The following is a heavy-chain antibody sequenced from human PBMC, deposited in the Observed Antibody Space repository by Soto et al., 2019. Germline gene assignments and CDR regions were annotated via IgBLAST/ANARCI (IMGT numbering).Heavy chain of an antibody. Sequence: QVQLVESGGGVVQPGRSLRLSCAVSGFTFSSYAMHWVRQAPGKGLEWVAGLSYDGYNKYNADSVKGRFTISRDISKNTLSLQMNSLRDQETGVYYCARETDAADIWGQGTMVTVSS. V-gene: IGHV3-30-3*01. CDR3: ARETDAADI. J-gene: IGHJ3*02. CDR2: LSYDGYNK. CDR1: GFTFSSYA.